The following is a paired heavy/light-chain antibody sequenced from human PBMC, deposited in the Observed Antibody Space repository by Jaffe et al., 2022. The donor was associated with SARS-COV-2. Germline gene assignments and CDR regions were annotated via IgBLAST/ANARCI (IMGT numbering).Light chain of an antibody. V-gene: IGLV4-60*03. J-gene: IGLJ3*02. Sequence: QPVLTQSSSASASLGSSVKLTCTLSSGHSTNTIAWHQQQPGKAPRYLMKLEGSGSCNKGSGVPDRFSGSSSGADRYLTISNLQSEDEADYYCETWDSKSRVFGGGTKLTVL. CDR1: SGHSTNT. CDR3: ETWDSKSRV. CDR2: LEGSGSC.
Heavy chain of an antibody. V-gene: IGHV3-23*01. CDR2: IGGGGLTT. D-gene: IGHD3-16*01. CDR1: GFTFSNSV. CDR3: AKSEAITRY. J-gene: IGHJ4*02. Sequence: EVQLLESGGGLVQPGGSLRLSCAASGFTFSNSVMNWVRQAPGKGLEWVSVIGGGGLTTYYTDSVKGRFTISRDNSKNTLYLQMNSLRAEDTAVYYCAKSEAITRYWGQGTLVTVSS.